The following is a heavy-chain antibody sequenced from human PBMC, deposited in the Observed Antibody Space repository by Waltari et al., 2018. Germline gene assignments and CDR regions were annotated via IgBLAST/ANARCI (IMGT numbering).Heavy chain of an antibody. D-gene: IGHD3-10*01. V-gene: IGHV4-34*02. CDR1: GGSFSGYN. CDR2: INHSGRT. CDR3: ARHLSSNYAPNRFAP. Sequence: QVQLQQWGAGLLRPSETLSLTCGVSGGSFSGYNWSWIRQPPGEGLEWIGEINHSGRTSYNPSLRSRLTKSVNTSQNQFSMMLSSVTAADTAVYYCARHLSSNYAPNRFAPWGQGALVTVSS. J-gene: IGHJ5*02.